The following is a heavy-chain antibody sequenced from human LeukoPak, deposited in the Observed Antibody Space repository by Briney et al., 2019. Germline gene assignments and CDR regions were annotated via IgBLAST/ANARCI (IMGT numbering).Heavy chain of an antibody. Sequence: PGESLKISCKGSGYSFTSYWIGLVRQMPGKGLEWMGIIYPGDSDTRYSPSFQGQVTISADKSISTAYLQWSSLKASDTAMYYCATESGGYGYDPDAFDIWGQGTMVTVSS. V-gene: IGHV5-51*01. D-gene: IGHD5-12*01. J-gene: IGHJ3*02. CDR1: GYSFTSYW. CDR3: ATESGGYGYDPDAFDI. CDR2: IYPGDSDT.